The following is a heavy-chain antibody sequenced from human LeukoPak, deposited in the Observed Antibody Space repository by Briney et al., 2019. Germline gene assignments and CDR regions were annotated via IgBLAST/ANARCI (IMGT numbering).Heavy chain of an antibody. J-gene: IGHJ4*02. CDR3: TGVVGAAFDY. CDR2: IYSGGST. CDR1: GFTVSSNY. V-gene: IGHV3-66*02. D-gene: IGHD1-26*01. Sequence: GGSLRLSCAASGFTVSSNYMSWVRQAPGKGLEWVSVIYSGGSTYYADSVKGRLTISRDNSKNTLYRQMNSLRAEDTAVYYCTGVVGAAFDYWGQGTLVTVLS.